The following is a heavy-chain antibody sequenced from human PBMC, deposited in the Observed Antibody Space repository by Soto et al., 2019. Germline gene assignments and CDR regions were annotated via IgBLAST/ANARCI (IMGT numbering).Heavy chain of an antibody. CDR1: GFTFSSYA. CDR2: ISAGGGST. Sequence: EVQLLESGGGLVQPGGSLRLSCAASGFTFSSYAMSWVRQAPGKGLEWVSAISAGGGSTYYADSVRGRFTISRDNSKNTLYLQMNSLRAEDTAVYYCAKARCSSTSCYFNYWGQGTLVTVSS. D-gene: IGHD2-2*01. CDR3: AKARCSSTSCYFNY. J-gene: IGHJ4*02. V-gene: IGHV3-23*01.